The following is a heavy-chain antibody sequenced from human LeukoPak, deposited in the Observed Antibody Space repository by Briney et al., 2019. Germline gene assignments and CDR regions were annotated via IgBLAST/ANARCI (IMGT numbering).Heavy chain of an antibody. Sequence: PGGSLILSCAASGFTFSNAWMAWVRQAPGKGVEWVGRIKSKTNGGTTDYPAPVKGRFTISRDDSKNTLYLQMNSLKIEDTAVYYCTTEYSSSYNWFNPWGQGTLVTVSS. D-gene: IGHD6-6*01. CDR2: IKSKTNGGTT. CDR1: GFTFSNAW. V-gene: IGHV3-15*01. CDR3: TTEYSSSYNWFNP. J-gene: IGHJ5*02.